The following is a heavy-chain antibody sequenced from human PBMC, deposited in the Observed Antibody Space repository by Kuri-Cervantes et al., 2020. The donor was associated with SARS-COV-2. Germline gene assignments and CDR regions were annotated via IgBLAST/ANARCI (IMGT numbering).Heavy chain of an antibody. D-gene: IGHD2-21*01. CDR1: GFTFSSYA. CDR3: ASGELWADY. CDR2: ISYDGSNK. V-gene: IGHV3-30-3*01. Sequence: GGSLRLSCAASGFTFSSYAMHWVRQAPGKGLEWVAVISYDGSNKYYADSVKGRFTISRDNSKNTLYLQMNSLRPEDTAVYYCASGELWADYWGQGTLVTVSS. J-gene: IGHJ4*02.